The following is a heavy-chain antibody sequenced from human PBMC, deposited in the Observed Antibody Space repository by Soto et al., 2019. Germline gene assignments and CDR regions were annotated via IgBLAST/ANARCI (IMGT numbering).Heavy chain of an antibody. D-gene: IGHD3-22*01. CDR2: FDPEDGET. Sequence: ASVKVSCKVSGYTLTELSMHWVRQAPGKGLGWMGGFDPEDGETIYAQKFQGRVTMTEDTSTDTAYMELSSLRSEDTAVYYCATVTYYYDSSHAFDIWGQGTMVTVSS. V-gene: IGHV1-24*01. CDR3: ATVTYYYDSSHAFDI. CDR1: GYTLTELS. J-gene: IGHJ3*02.